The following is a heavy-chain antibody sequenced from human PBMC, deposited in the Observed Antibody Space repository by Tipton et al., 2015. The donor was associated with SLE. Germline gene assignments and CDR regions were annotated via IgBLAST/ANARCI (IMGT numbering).Heavy chain of an antibody. J-gene: IGHJ6*02. V-gene: IGHV4-34*01. D-gene: IGHD2-2*01. CDR2: INHSGST. CDR1: GGSFSGYY. Sequence: TLSLTCAVYGGSFSGYYWSWIRQPPGKGLEWIGEINHSGSTNYNPSLKSRVTISVDMSKNQFSLQLNSVTAADTAVYYCARDDRVVVVPAAMGFLYGMDVWGQGTTVTVSS. CDR3: ARDDRVVVVPAAMGFLYGMDV.